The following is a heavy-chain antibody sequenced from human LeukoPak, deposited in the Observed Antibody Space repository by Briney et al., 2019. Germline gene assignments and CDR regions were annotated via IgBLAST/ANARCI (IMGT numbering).Heavy chain of an antibody. CDR1: GFTVSSNY. CDR2: IHSGGST. CDR3: ASQYSSSWAFDY. D-gene: IGHD6-13*01. Sequence: GGSLRLSCAASGFTVSSNYVNWVRQAPGKGLEWVSVIHSGGSTYYADSVKGRFTISRDDSKNTLFLQMNNLRAEDTAVYYCASQYSSSWAFDYWGQGTLVTVSS. J-gene: IGHJ4*02. V-gene: IGHV3-53*01.